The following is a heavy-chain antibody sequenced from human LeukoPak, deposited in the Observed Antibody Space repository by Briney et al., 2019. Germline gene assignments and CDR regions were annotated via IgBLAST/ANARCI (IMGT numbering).Heavy chain of an antibody. CDR3: ARELEAAAKNFDL. CDR2: IYPSGSRT. D-gene: IGHD2-15*01. J-gene: IGHJ4*02. V-gene: IGHV1-46*01. Sequence: ASVTVSCKASGYTFTRHYMHWVRQAPGHGPEWMGVIYPSGSRTVYAQNFQGRVSVTRDASTSTVYMELSSLRSEDTAIYYCARELEAAAKNFDLWGQGTLVTVSS. CDR1: GYTFTRHY.